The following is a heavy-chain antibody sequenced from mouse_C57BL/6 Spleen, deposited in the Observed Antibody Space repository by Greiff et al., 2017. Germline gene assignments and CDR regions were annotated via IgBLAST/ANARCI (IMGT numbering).Heavy chain of an antibody. CDR3: ARRITVVEDYAMDY. J-gene: IGHJ4*01. D-gene: IGHD1-1*01. CDR2: ISNGGGST. V-gene: IGHV5-12*01. Sequence: EVKVVESGGGLVQPGGSLKLSCAASGFTFSDYYMYWVRQTPEKRLEWVAYISNGGGSTYYPDTVKGRFTISRDNAKNTLYLQMSRLKSEDTAMYYCARRITVVEDYAMDYWGQGTSVTVSS. CDR1: GFTFSDYY.